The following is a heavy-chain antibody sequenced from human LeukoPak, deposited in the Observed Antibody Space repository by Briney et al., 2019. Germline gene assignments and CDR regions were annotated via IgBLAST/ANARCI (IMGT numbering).Heavy chain of an antibody. CDR2: IYGGGTT. CDR1: GFTVSSNY. V-gene: IGHV3-53*01. Sequence: GGSLRLSCAASGFTVSSNYMSWVRQAPGKGLEWVSVIYGGGTTYYADFVKGRFTISRDNSKDTLYLQMNSLRAEDTAVYYCARITMSRFDPWGQGTLVTVSS. D-gene: IGHD3-10*02. J-gene: IGHJ5*02. CDR3: ARITMSRFDP.